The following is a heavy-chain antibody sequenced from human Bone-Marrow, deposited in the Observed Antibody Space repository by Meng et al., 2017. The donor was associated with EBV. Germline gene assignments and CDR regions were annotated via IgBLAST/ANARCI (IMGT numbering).Heavy chain of an antibody. CDR3: ATSYGYTSTY. D-gene: IGHD5-18*01. V-gene: IGHV4-39*07. CDR2: MSYSSRTT. J-gene: IGHJ4*02. Sequence: HLPIQESGPGRVTPSEPLSLTCSVSGASISSTTYYWGWIRQSPGKGLEWIGSMSYSSRTTSYNASLKTRVSISIDSSKNQFSLRLQSVTAADTAVYYCATSYGYTSTYWGPGTLVTVSS. CDR1: GASISSTTYY.